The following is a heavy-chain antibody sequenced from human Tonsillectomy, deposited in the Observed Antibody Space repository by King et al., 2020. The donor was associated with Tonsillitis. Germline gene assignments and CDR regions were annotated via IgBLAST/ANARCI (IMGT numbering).Heavy chain of an antibody. CDR3: ARVKSPFVVIPPFDAFDI. CDR2: ISYDGSNK. D-gene: IGHD3-22*01. J-gene: IGHJ3*02. V-gene: IGHV3-30*15. Sequence: VQLVESGGGVVQPGMSLRLSCEASGFPLSSHAMHWVRQAPGKGLQWVAVISYDGSNKYYADSVKGRFIISRDNSKNTLYLQMSSLRAEDTSVYYCARVKSPFVVIPPFDAFDIWGQGTVVTVSS. CDR1: GFPLSSHA.